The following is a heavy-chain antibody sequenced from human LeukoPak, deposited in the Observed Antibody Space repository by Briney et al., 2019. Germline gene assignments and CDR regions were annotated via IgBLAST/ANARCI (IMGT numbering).Heavy chain of an antibody. Sequence: SETLSLTCTVSGGSISSSSYYWGWIRQPPGKGLEWIGSIYYSGSTYYNPSLKSRVTISVDTSKNQFSLKLSSVTAADTAVYYCARDPLHCSSTSCFGAFDIWGQGTMVTVSS. J-gene: IGHJ3*02. V-gene: IGHV4-39*07. D-gene: IGHD2-2*01. CDR1: GGSISSSSYY. CDR2: IYYSGST. CDR3: ARDPLHCSSTSCFGAFDI.